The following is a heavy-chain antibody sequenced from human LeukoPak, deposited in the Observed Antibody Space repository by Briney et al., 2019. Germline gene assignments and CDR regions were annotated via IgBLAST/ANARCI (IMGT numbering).Heavy chain of an antibody. V-gene: IGHV4-34*01. D-gene: IGHD6-13*01. CDR3: ARDLGAAGSEYFRH. CDR1: GGSISGYF. J-gene: IGHJ1*01. Sequence: SETLSLTCTVSGGSISGYFWSWIRQPAGKGLEWIGEINHSGSTNYNPSLKSRVTISVDTSKNQFSLKLSSVTAADTAVYYCARDLGAAGSEYFRHWGQGTLVTVSS. CDR2: INHSGST.